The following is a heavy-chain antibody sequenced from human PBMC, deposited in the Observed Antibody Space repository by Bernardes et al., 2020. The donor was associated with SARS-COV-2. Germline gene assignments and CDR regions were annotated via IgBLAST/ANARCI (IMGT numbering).Heavy chain of an antibody. CDR3: ARENDCSSTSCYIDP. D-gene: IGHD2-2*02. CDR2: INPNSGGT. J-gene: IGHJ5*02. Sequence: ASVKVSCKASGYTFTGYYMHWVRQAPGQGLEWMGWINPNSGGTNYAQKFQGRVTMTRDTSISTAYMELSRLRSDDTAVYYCARENDCSSTSCYIDPWGQGTLVTVSS. V-gene: IGHV1-2*02. CDR1: GYTFTGYY.